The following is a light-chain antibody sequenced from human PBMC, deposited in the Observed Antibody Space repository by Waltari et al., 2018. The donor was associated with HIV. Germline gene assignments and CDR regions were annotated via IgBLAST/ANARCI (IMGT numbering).Light chain of an antibody. Sequence: QSALTQPASVSGSPGQSITISCTGTSSDVGSFNLLSWYQHHPGKAPKLIIYEVTKRPPGVSKRFAGCKSGNTASLTISGLQADDEADYHCCSYGGSRTLLFGGGTKVTVL. CDR2: EVT. V-gene: IGLV2-23*02. CDR3: CSYGGSRTLL. CDR1: SSDVGSFNL. J-gene: IGLJ3*02.